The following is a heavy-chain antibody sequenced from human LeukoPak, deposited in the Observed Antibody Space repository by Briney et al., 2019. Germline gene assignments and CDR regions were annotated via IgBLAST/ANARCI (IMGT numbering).Heavy chain of an antibody. D-gene: IGHD3-3*01. CDR3: AKGPNFYSWRALDY. CDR1: DSSFRSHD. V-gene: IGHV3-23*01. J-gene: IGHJ4*02. Sequence: GGSRTLSCVASDSSFRSHDMSWVRQTSEKGLHWVSSIAADDASFYADSVRGRFTISRDKSQNILYLQMKSLRADDTAIYYCAKGPNFYSWRALDYWGQGSLVTVSS. CDR2: IAADDAS.